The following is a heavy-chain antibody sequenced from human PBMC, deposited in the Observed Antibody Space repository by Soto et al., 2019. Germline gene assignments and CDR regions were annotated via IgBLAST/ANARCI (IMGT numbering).Heavy chain of an antibody. CDR2: INHSGST. D-gene: IGHD3-16*02. CDR3: ARGPEYYDYVWGSYRSITIFDY. V-gene: IGHV4-34*01. CDR1: GGSFSGYY. Sequence: KPSETLSLTCAVYGGSFSGYYWSWIRQPPGKGLEWIGEINHSGSTNYNPSLKSRVTISVDTSKNQFSLKLSSVTAADTAVYYCARGPEYYDYVWGSYRSITIFDYWGQGTLVTVSS. J-gene: IGHJ4*02.